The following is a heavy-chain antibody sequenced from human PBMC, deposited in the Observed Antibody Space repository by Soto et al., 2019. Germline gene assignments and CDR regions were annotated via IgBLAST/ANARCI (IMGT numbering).Heavy chain of an antibody. D-gene: IGHD2-21*02. J-gene: IGHJ4*02. Sequence: SETLSLNCTVSGYSIRTLYYSSSIRQSPGKGLEWIGHIHHGGGTSYNPSLKSLVAISVDTSKNQFSLKVDSVTAADTAVYYCARGLLAYCGGDCALFDSWGQGIMVT. CDR3: ARGLLAYCGGDCALFDS. CDR1: GYSIRTLYY. CDR2: IHHGGGT. V-gene: IGHV4-59*01.